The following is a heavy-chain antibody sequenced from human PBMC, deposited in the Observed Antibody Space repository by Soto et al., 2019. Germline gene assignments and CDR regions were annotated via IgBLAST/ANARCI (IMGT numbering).Heavy chain of an antibody. CDR2: IYYSGST. D-gene: IGHD1-1*01. J-gene: IGHJ5*02. CDR3: ARAAPGSYKYNCFDP. V-gene: IGHV4-31*03. CDR1: GGSISSGGYY. Sequence: SETLALTCTVSGGSISSGGYYWSWIRQHPGKGLEWIGYIYYSGSTYYNPSLKSRVTISVDTSKNKFSLKLSSVTAADTAVFYCARAAPGSYKYNCFDPWGQGTPVTVSS.